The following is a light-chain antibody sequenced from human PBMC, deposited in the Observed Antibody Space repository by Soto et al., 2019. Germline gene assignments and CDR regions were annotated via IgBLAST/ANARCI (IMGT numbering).Light chain of an antibody. Sequence: IHMTQSPSSLSASVGDRVTITCRASLYIRTGLGWYQXRPGQXXXXXXXXXXXLQSGVPSRSGGSRYGTVFTLTISSLQPEDFATYYCLQDYNYPWTFGQGTKV. CDR2: XXX. CDR1: LYIRTG. V-gene: IGKV1-6*01. J-gene: IGKJ1*01. CDR3: LQDYNYPWT.